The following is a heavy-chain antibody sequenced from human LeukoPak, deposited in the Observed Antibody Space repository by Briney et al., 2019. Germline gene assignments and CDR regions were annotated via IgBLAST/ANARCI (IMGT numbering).Heavy chain of an antibody. V-gene: IGHV4-34*01. D-gene: IGHD4-23*01. J-gene: IGHJ4*02. CDR1: GGSFSGYY. Sequence: SETLSLTCAVYGGSFSGYYWSWIRQPPGKGLEWIGEINHSGSTNYNPSLKSRVTISVDTSKNQFSLKLSSVTAADTAVYYCARDLNYGGNSNPFDYWGQGTLVTASS. CDR2: INHSGST. CDR3: ARDLNYGGNSNPFDY.